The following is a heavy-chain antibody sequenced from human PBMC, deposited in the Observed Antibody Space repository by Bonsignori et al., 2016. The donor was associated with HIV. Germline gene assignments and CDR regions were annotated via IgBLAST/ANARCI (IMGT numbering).Heavy chain of an antibody. CDR2: ISWNSGRE. CDR3: AKGGERFIQH. D-gene: IGHD2-21*01. CDR1: GFTFDDYA. V-gene: IGHV3-9*01. Sequence: EVQLVESGGGLVQPGRSPRLFCAASGFTFDDYAMHWVRQVPGKGLEWVSHISWNSGRETYAESVKGRFTISRDNAKSSLYLQMNTLRVEDTAFYYCAKGGERFIQHWGQGT. J-gene: IGHJ1*01.